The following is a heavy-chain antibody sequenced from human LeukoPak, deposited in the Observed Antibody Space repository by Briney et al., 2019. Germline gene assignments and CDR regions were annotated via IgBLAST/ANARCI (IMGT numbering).Heavy chain of an antibody. J-gene: IGHJ6*02. CDR1: GVSISVSYY. CDR3: ARHLRGDVIAGYYYGMDV. D-gene: IGHD6-13*01. Sequence: SETLSLTCTVSGVSISVSYYWGWIRQPPGKGLEWIGSMYYSGSTYCNPSLKSRVTISVDTSKNQFSLKLSSVTAADTAVYYCARHLRGDVIAGYYYGMDVWGQGTTVTVSS. V-gene: IGHV4-39*01. CDR2: MYYSGST.